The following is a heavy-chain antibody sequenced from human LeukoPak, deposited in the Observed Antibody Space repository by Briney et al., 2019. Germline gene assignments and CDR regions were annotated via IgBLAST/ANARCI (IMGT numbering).Heavy chain of an antibody. CDR2: ISSSSSYI. V-gene: IGHV3-21*01. D-gene: IGHD6-13*01. Sequence: PGGSLRLSCAASGFTFSSYSMNWVRQAPGKGLEWVSSISSSSSYIYYADSVKGRFTISRDNAKNSLYLQMNSLRAEDTAVYYCARDLGTRGVYPNFGGQGTLVTVSS. CDR3: ARDLGTRGVYPNF. J-gene: IGHJ4*02. CDR1: GFTFSSYS.